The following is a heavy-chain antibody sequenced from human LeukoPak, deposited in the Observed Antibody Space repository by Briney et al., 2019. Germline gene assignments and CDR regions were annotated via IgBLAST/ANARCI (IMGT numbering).Heavy chain of an antibody. CDR3: AREGSEGYLFDY. CDR2: TYYRSKWYN. CDR1: GDSFSSSSAA. J-gene: IGHJ4*02. V-gene: IGHV6-1*01. D-gene: IGHD1-1*01. Sequence: SQTLSLTCAISGDSFSSSSAAWSWIRQSPSRGLEWLGRTYYRSKWYNDYAVSVKSRITINPDTSKNQFSLHLNSMTPEDTAVYYCAREGSEGYLFDYWGQGTLVTVSS.